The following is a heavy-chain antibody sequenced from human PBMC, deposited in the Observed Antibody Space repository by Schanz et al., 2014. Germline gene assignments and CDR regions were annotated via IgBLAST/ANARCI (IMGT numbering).Heavy chain of an antibody. Sequence: QVLLVQSGAEVKKPGASVKVSCKASGYRFIGYYVHWVRQAPGQGLEWMGWISANSGGTNYAQKFQGRVTMTRDTSISTAYMELSRLKSDDTAVYYCARESVSRTRLFDPWGQGTMVTVSS. J-gene: IGHJ3*01. CDR2: ISANSGGT. V-gene: IGHV1-2*02. CDR1: GYRFIGYY. D-gene: IGHD3-10*02. CDR3: ARESVSRTRLFDP.